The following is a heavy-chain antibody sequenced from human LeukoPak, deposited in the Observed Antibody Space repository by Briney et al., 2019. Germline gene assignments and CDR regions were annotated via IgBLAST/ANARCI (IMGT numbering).Heavy chain of an antibody. CDR3: AKDRGIAVAGILFWFDP. CDR1: GFTFSSYA. CDR2: ISGSGGST. Sequence: GGSLRLSCAASGFTFSSYAMSWVRQAPGKGLEWVSAISGSGGSTYYADSVKGRFTISRDNSKNTLYLQMDSLRAEDTAVYYCAKDRGIAVAGILFWFDPWGQGTLATVSS. V-gene: IGHV3-23*01. J-gene: IGHJ5*02. D-gene: IGHD6-19*01.